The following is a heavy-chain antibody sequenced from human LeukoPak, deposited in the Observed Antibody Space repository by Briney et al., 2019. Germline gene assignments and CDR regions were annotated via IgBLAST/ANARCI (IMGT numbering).Heavy chain of an antibody. J-gene: IGHJ4*02. CDR1: GYSFNDYY. CDR3: ARDSSDIWTGYYHF. V-gene: IGHV1-2*02. CDR2: INPNSGRT. Sequence: GASVKVSCKTSGYSFNDYYLHWVRQAPGQGLEWMGWINPNSGRTHYAPKFQGRVTLTTDTSITTAYMELSSLISGDTALYYCARDSSDIWTGYYHFWGKGTLVTVSS. D-gene: IGHD3-9*01.